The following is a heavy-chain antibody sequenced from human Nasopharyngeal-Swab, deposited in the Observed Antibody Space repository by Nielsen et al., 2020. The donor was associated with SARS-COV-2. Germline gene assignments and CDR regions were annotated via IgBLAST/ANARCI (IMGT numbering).Heavy chain of an antibody. V-gene: IGHV1-2*06. D-gene: IGHD5-18*01. Sequence: ASVKVSCKASGYTFTGYYMHWVRQAPGQGLEWMRRINPNSGGTNYAQKFQGRVTMTRDTSISTAYMELSRLRSDDTAVYYCAREPRYSYGLFDPWGQGTLVTVSS. CDR2: INPNSGGT. J-gene: IGHJ5*02. CDR1: GYTFTGYY. CDR3: AREPRYSYGLFDP.